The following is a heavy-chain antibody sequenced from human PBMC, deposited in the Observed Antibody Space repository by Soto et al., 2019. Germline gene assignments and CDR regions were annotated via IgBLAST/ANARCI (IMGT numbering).Heavy chain of an antibody. CDR1: GYTFTSYY. CDR3: ARDILNYYDSSGYFDY. D-gene: IGHD3-22*01. CDR2: INPSGGRT. J-gene: IGHJ4*02. V-gene: IGHV1-46*01. Sequence: ASVKVSCKASGYTFTSYYRHWVRQAPGQGLEWMGIINPSGGRTSYAQKFQGRVTMTRDTSTSTVYMELSSLRSEDTAVYYCARDILNYYDSSGYFDYWGQGTLVTVSS.